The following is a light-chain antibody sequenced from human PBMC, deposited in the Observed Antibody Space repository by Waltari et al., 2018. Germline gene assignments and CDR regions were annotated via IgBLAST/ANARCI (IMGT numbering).Light chain of an antibody. CDR1: NIGTYS. CDR3: HVWHPHVDPGV. J-gene: IGLJ1*01. V-gene: IGLV3-21*04. CDR2: YDR. Sequence: SYVVTQPPSVSLAPGETATLPCGGDNIGTYSVHWYQQKAGQAPVLVIFYDRDRPSGIPDRFSGSNSGNTATLTISRVEAGDEARYYCHVWHPHVDPGVFGTGTEVTVL.